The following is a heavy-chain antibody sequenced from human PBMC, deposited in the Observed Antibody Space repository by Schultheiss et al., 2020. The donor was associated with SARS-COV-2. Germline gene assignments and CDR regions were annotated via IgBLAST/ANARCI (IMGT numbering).Heavy chain of an antibody. CDR2: IYSDGST. CDR3: AKTQYYYGSDPFDY. Sequence: GESLKISCAASGFTVGTNYMSWVRQAPGKGLEWVSVIYSDGSTYYADSVKGRFTISRDNSKNTLDLQMNSLRADDTAVYYCAKTQYYYGSDPFDYWGQGTLVTVSS. D-gene: IGHD3-10*01. V-gene: IGHV3-53*05. CDR1: GFTVGTNY. J-gene: IGHJ4*02.